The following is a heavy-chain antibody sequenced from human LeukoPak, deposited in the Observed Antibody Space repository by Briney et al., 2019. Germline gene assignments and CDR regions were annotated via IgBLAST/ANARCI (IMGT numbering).Heavy chain of an antibody. V-gene: IGHV3-33*01. J-gene: IGHJ4*02. Sequence: GRSLRLSCAASGFTFSTYGMHWVRQAPGKGLEWVAVIWYDGSNKHYAESVKGRFSISRDNSKSTLYLQMNSLRAEDTAVYYCARARGVSTGYRPIDYWGQGTLVTVSS. CDR1: GFTFSTYG. CDR3: ARARGVSTGYRPIDY. D-gene: IGHD3-22*01. CDR2: IWYDGSNK.